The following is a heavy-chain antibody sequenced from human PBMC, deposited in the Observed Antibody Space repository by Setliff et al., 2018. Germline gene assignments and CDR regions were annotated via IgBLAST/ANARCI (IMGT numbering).Heavy chain of an antibody. CDR3: ARRGGTAGARAFDI. CDR1: GFTFTNFG. V-gene: IGHV3-33*01. J-gene: IGHJ3*02. D-gene: IGHD2-8*02. CDR2: IWYDGTNK. Sequence: GGSLRLSCAASGFTFTNFGIHWVRQAPGKGLEWVAVIWYDGTNKYYADSVKGRFTISRDNSRNTLYLQMNSLRAEDAAIYYCARRGGTAGARAFDIWGQGTMVTVSS.